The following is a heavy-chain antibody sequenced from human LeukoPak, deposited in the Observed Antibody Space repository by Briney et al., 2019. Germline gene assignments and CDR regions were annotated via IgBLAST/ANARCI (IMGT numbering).Heavy chain of an antibody. CDR3: ARVAVVVAATNWFDP. J-gene: IGHJ5*02. Sequence: SETLSLTCTVSGGSISSSSYYWGWIRQPPGKGLEWIGSIYYSGSTYYNPSLKSRVTISVDTSKNQFSLKLSSVTAADTAVYYCARVAVVVAATNWFDPWGRGTLVTVSP. D-gene: IGHD2-15*01. CDR2: IYYSGST. V-gene: IGHV4-39*07. CDR1: GGSISSSSYY.